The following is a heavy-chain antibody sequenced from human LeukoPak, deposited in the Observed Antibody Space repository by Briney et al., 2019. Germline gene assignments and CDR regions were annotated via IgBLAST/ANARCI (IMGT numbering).Heavy chain of an antibody. CDR2: ISDNAMAI. D-gene: IGHD7-27*01. Sequence: PGGSLRLSCEASGLTFRSYSVHWVRQAPGKGLEWVSYISDNAMAIHHADSVKGRFTISRDNAKNSVYLQMNSLSDDDTAIYYCTRDPLTGDFDEAFDIWGQGTIVTVSS. CDR1: GLTFRSYS. J-gene: IGHJ3*02. V-gene: IGHV3-48*02. CDR3: TRDPLTGDFDEAFDI.